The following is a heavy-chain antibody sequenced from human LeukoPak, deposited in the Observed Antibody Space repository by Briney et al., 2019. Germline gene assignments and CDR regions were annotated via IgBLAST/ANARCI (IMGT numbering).Heavy chain of an antibody. J-gene: IGHJ4*02. D-gene: IGHD5-18*01. CDR3: AREVDTAMVQAPDY. CDR2: FYNEANS. V-gene: IGHV4-4*07. CDR1: GASIRSYH. Sequence: SETLSLTCSVSGASIRSYHWSWIRQPAGKGLEWIGRFYNEANSNYNPSLKSRVTISVDTSKNQFSLKLSSVTAADTAAYYCAREVDTAMVQAPDYWGQGTLVTVSS.